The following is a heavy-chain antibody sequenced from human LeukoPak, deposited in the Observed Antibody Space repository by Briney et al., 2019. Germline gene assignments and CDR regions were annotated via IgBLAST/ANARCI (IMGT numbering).Heavy chain of an antibody. J-gene: IGHJ3*02. Sequence: PSETLSLTCAAYGGSFSGYYWSWIRQPPGKGLEWIGEINHSGSTSYNPSLKCRVTISVATSKNQFSLKLSSVAAADTAVYYCASKVSRGRGRNAFDIWGQGTMVTVSS. D-gene: IGHD2/OR15-2a*01. CDR2: INHSGST. CDR1: GGSFSGYY. CDR3: ASKVSRGRGRNAFDI. V-gene: IGHV4-34*01.